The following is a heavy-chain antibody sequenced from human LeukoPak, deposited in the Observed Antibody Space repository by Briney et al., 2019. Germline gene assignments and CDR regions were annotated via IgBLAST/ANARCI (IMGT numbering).Heavy chain of an antibody. J-gene: IGHJ3*01. CDR2: FKWNGASR. CDR3: ARDSLKWEPKTHSFDF. D-gene: IGHD1-26*01. CDR1: GFTFDHYG. Sequence: SGGPERLSCVASGFTFDHYGMSWVRPAPGQGPEWVPDFKWNGASRRYADSVNGRFTISRDNAKKSLYLQMNNLRAEDTALYYCARDSLKWEPKTHSFDFWGQGTMVTVSS. V-gene: IGHV3-20*04.